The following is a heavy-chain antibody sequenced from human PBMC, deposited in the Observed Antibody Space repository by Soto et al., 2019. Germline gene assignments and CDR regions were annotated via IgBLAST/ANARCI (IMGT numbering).Heavy chain of an antibody. V-gene: IGHV3-23*01. Sequence: EVQLLESGGGLVQPGGSLRLSFAASGFTFSSYAMSWVRQAPGKGLEWVSAISGSGGSTYYADSVKGRFTISRDNSTNALDLKMTGLRAEDTGVEYGATLNYGGVPCPGCDYWGQGTLVTVSS. CDR3: ATLNYGGVPCPGCDY. D-gene: IGHD4-17*01. J-gene: IGHJ4*02. CDR1: GFTFSSYA. CDR2: ISGSGGST.